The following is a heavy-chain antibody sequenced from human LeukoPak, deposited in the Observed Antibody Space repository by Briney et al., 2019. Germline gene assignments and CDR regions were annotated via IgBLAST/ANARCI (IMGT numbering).Heavy chain of an antibody. V-gene: IGHV4-59*01. J-gene: IGHJ4*02. CDR1: GGPISSYY. Sequence: SETLSLTCTVSGGPISSYYWSWIRQPPGKGLDWIGYAYYTGSTNYNPSLKSRVTISVDTSKNQFSLRLSSVTAADTAVYYCARAPGGGYSSYYFDYWGQGTLVTVSS. CDR2: AYYTGST. D-gene: IGHD2-21*01. CDR3: ARAPGGGYSSYYFDY.